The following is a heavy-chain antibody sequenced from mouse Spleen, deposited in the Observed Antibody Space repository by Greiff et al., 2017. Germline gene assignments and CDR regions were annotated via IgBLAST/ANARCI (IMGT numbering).Heavy chain of an antibody. Sequence: EVQLQQSGPELVKPGASVKLSCTASGYSFTDYYMNWVKQSTGKSLEWIGVINPNYGTTSYNQKFKGKATLTVDHSSSTAYLQLNSLTSEDSADYYGARDPSGSSYLYWYFDVWGAGTTVTVSA. CDR1: GYSFTDYY. CDR3: ARDPSGSSYLYWYFDV. V-gene: IGHV1-39*01. D-gene: IGHD1-1*01. CDR2: INPNYGTT. J-gene: IGHJ1*01.